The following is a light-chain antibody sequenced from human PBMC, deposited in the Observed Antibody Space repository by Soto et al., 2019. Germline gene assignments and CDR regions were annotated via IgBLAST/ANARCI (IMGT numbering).Light chain of an antibody. CDR3: QQSGASPPYT. J-gene: IGKJ2*01. CDR2: AAS. Sequence: EIVLTQSPGTLSLSPGDRATLSCRASQTVSSHYLAWYQQRLGQAPRLLIYAASSRATGIPDRFSGSGSGTHFTLTISRLEPEDFAVYYWQQSGASPPYTFGQGTKLEIK. V-gene: IGKV3-20*01. CDR1: QTVSSHY.